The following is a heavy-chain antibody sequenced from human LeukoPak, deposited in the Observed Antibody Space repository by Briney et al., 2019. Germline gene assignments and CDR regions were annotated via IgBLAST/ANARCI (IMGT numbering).Heavy chain of an antibody. J-gene: IGHJ4*02. CDR2: ISAYNGNT. Sequence: ASVKVSCKASGYTFTGDYMHWVRQAPGQGLEWMGWISAYNGNTNYAKKLQGRVTMTTDTSTSTAYMELRSLRSDDTAVYYCARKTEAYYYDSSGPFDYWGQGTLVTVSS. D-gene: IGHD3-22*01. V-gene: IGHV1-18*04. CDR1: GYTFTGDY. CDR3: ARKTEAYYYDSSGPFDY.